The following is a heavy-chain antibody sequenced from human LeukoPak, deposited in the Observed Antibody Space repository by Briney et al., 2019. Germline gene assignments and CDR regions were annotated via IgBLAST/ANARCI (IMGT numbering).Heavy chain of an antibody. D-gene: IGHD1-26*01. CDR1: GYTFTGYY. CDR2: INPNSGGT. Sequence: ASVKVSCKASGYTFTGYYMHWVRQAPGQGLEWMGWINPNSGGTNYAQKFQGRVTMTRDTSISTAYMELSRLRSDDTAVYYCARDDSLVGATRWDYWGQGTLVTVSS. CDR3: ARDDSLVGATRWDY. V-gene: IGHV1-2*02. J-gene: IGHJ4*02.